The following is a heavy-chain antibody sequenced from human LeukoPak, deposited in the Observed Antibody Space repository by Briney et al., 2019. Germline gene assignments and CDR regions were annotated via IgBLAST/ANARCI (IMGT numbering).Heavy chain of an antibody. CDR1: GGSISSYY. D-gene: IGHD2-2*01. CDR3: ARHGGHCTSTSCFDP. V-gene: IGHV4-4*07. J-gene: IGHJ5*02. CDR2: IHTSGST. Sequence: PSETLSLTCTVSGGSISSYYWSWIRQPAGKGLEWIGRIHTSGSTNYNPSLKSRVTISVDTSKNQFSLNLSSVTAADTAVYYCARHGGHCTSTSCFDPWGQGTLVTVSS.